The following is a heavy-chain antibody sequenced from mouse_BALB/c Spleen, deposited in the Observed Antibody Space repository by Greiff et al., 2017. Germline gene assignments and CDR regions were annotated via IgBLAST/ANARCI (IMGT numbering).Heavy chain of an antibody. D-gene: IGHD2-10*02. CDR2: INPGSGGT. V-gene: IGHV1-54*01. J-gene: IGHJ4*01. CDR1: GYAFTNYL. Sequence: QVQLQQSGAELVRPGTSVKVSCKASGYAFTNYLIEWVKQRPGLGLEWIGVINPGSGGTNYNEKFKGKATLTADKSSSTAYMQLSSLTSDDSAVYFCARSPYGNYYAMDYWGQGTSVTVSS. CDR3: ARSPYGNYYAMDY.